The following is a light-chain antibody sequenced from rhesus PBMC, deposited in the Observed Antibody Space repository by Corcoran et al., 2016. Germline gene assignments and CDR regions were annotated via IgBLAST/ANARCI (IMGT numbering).Light chain of an antibody. V-gene: IGKV1-22*01. CDR2: KTS. Sequence: DFQMTQSPSSLSASGGDTVTITCRASQSINNWLDWYQQKPGKAPKLLIYKTSSLQSGVPSRFSGSGSGTDFTLTINSLQPEDFATYYCLQYVTSPLTFGGGTKVELK. CDR1: QSINNW. CDR3: LQYVTSPLT. J-gene: IGKJ4*01.